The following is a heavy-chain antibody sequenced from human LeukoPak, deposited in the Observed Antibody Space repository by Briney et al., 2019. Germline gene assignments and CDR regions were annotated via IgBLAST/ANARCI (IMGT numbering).Heavy chain of an antibody. V-gene: IGHV4-31*03. D-gene: IGHD4-17*01. CDR1: GGSMSSGGYY. CDR2: IYYSGST. J-gene: IGHJ4*02. CDR3: ARVSYMTTVSNFDY. Sequence: SETLSLTCTVSGGSMSSGGYYWSWIRQHPGKGLEWIGYIYYSGSTYYNPSLKSRVTISVDTSKNQFSLKLSSVTAADTAVYYCARVSYMTTVSNFDYWGQGTLVTVSS.